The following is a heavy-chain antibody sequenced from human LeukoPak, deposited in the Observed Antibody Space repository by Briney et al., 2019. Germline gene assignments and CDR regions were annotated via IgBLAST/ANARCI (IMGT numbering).Heavy chain of an antibody. CDR2: IKGKIDGRTT. CDR1: GFTFSNAW. D-gene: IGHD3-22*01. CDR3: TTDGFYYDTSGYHVRENYFDY. J-gene: IGHJ4*02. V-gene: IGHV3-15*01. Sequence: GGSLRLSCAASGFTFSNAWMTWVRQAPGKGLEWVGRIKGKIDGRTTDYAAPVKGRFTISRDDSKNTLFLQINSLKTEDTAVYYCTTDGFYYDTSGYHVRENYFDYWGQGTLVTVSS.